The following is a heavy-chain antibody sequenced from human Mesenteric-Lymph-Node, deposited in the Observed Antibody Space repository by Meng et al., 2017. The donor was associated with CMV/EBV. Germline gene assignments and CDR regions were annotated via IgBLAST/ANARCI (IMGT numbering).Heavy chain of an antibody. CDR3: ARDSFPGMGYCSTTYCYVSPMDV. D-gene: IGHD2-2*01. CDR1: GFTFSSYA. CDR2: INGASAYI. V-gene: IGHV3-21*01. Sequence: GESLKISCAASGFTFSSYAMSWGRQAPGKGLEWVSSINGASAYIYYADSVKGRFTVSRDNAKNSLYLQMNSLRVEDTAVYYCARDSFPGMGYCSTTYCYVSPMDVWGQGTTVTVSS. J-gene: IGHJ6*02.